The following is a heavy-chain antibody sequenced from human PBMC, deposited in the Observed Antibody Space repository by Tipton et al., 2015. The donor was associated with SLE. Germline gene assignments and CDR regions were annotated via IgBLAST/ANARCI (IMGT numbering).Heavy chain of an antibody. Sequence: SLRLSCTASGFSFGDYAMSWFRQAPGKGPEWVGFIRTRGNGGTTEYAASVKGRFTISRDNAKNSLYLQMNSLRAEDMAVYYCARMAVTGRGFEYWGQGTLVTVS. J-gene: IGHJ4*02. V-gene: IGHV3-49*03. D-gene: IGHD2-21*02. CDR2: IRTRGNGGTT. CDR1: GFSFGDYA. CDR3: ARMAVTGRGFEY.